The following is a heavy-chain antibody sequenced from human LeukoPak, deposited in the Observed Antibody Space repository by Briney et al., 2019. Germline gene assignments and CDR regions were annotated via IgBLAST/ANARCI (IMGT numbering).Heavy chain of an antibody. CDR3: ARAYYDFWSGYPTYFDY. Sequence: GGSLRLSCAASGFTFSSYWMSWVRQAPGKGLEWVANIKQDGSEKYYVDSAKGRFTISRDNAKNSLYLQMNSLRAEDTAVYYCARAYYDFWSGYPTYFDYWGQGTLVTVSS. D-gene: IGHD3-3*01. CDR1: GFTFSSYW. V-gene: IGHV3-7*01. J-gene: IGHJ4*02. CDR2: IKQDGSEK.